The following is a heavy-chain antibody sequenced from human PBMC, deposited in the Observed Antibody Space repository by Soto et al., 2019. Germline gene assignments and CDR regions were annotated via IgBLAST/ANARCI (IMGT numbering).Heavy chain of an antibody. J-gene: IGHJ4*01. CDR1: GFTFTKYA. CDR2: INAGNGNT. Sequence: QVQLVQSGAEVKKPGASVNVSCKASGFTFTKYAMHWVRQAPGQRLEWMGWINAGNGNTRYSQRLQGRVTISRDTSASTVYTDLSSLRSEDTAAYYCARDYADIAVAGIPLLAHWGQGTLVTVSS. D-gene: IGHD6-19*01. CDR3: ARDYADIAVAGIPLLAH. V-gene: IGHV1-3*01.